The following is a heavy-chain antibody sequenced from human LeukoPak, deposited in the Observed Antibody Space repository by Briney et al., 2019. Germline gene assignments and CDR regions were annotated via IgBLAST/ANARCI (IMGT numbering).Heavy chain of an antibody. CDR2: IKQDGSEK. CDR1: GFTFRNYW. D-gene: IGHD1-26*01. Sequence: PGGSLRLSCAVSGFTFRNYWMSWVRQAPGKGLEWVAKIKQDGSEKYYVDSVKGRFTIFRDNAKNSLYLQMNSLRAEDTAVYYCVREGGTYAGFDYWGQGTLVTVSS. V-gene: IGHV3-7*01. J-gene: IGHJ4*02. CDR3: VREGGTYAGFDY.